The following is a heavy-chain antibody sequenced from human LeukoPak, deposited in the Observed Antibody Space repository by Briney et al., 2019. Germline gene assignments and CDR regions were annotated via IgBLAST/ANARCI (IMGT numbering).Heavy chain of an antibody. V-gene: IGHV4-34*01. CDR2: INDSGRT. D-gene: IGHD1-7*01. CDR1: GGSFSNYY. Sequence: SATLSLTCAVYGGSFSNYYWSWIRQPPGKGLEWLGEINDSGRTNYNPSLMSRVTVSVDTSKKQFSLRLTSVTATDTAVYYCARRWNYGRNYYIDVWGKGATVSVSS. CDR3: ARRWNYGRNYYIDV. J-gene: IGHJ6*03.